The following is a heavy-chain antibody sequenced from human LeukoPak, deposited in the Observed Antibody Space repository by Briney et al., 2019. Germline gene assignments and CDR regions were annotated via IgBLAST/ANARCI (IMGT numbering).Heavy chain of an antibody. Sequence: GSLRLSCAASGFTFSSYAMSWVRQAPGKGLEWVSAISGSGGSTYYADSVKGRFTISRDNAKNSLYLQMNSLRAEDTAIYYCTRVGYIDEGIDYWGQGTLVTVSS. V-gene: IGHV3-23*01. D-gene: IGHD5-24*01. CDR1: GFTFSSYA. CDR2: ISGSGGST. J-gene: IGHJ4*02. CDR3: TRVGYIDEGIDY.